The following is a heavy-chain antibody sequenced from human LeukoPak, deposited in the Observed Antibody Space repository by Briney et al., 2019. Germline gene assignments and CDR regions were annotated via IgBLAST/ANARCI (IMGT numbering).Heavy chain of an antibody. J-gene: IGHJ4*02. V-gene: IGHV3-53*01. CDR1: GFSVSNNY. CDR2: IYSRGGT. D-gene: IGHD6-13*01. CDR3: ARDPPGIAASGTYY. Sequence: GGSPRLSCAVSGFSVSNNYMNWVRQAPGKGLEWVSLIYSRGGTSYADSVKGRFTISTDSSKNTLFLQMNSLRVEDTAVYYCARDPPGIAASGTYYWGQGTLVTVSS.